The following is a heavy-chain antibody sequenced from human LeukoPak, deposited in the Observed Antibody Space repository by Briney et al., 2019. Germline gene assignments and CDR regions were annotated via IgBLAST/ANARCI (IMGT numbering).Heavy chain of an antibody. V-gene: IGHV1-2*06. Sequence: GASVKVSCKASGYTFTGYYMHWVRHAPGQGLEWMGRINPNSGGTNYAQKFQGRVTITRDTSISTAYMELRRLRSDDTAVYYCARDGDDYGDYVIDYWGQGTLVTVSS. CDR2: INPNSGGT. CDR3: ARDGDDYGDYVIDY. CDR1: GYTFTGYY. J-gene: IGHJ4*02. D-gene: IGHD4-17*01.